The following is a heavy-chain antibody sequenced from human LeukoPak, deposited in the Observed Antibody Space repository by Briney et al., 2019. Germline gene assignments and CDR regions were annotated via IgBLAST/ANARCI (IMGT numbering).Heavy chain of an antibody. CDR2: ISTSGST. CDR1: GGSISSGGYD. J-gene: IGHJ2*01. Sequence: SETLSLTCSVSGGSISSGGYDWSWIRQLPGKGLEWIGYISTSGSTYYNPSHQSRVTISVDTSKNQFSLKVTSVTAAGTAVYYCARVTPAAYYDFWSGYSYWYFDLWGRGTLVTVSS. D-gene: IGHD3-3*01. V-gene: IGHV4-31*03. CDR3: ARVTPAAYYDFWSGYSYWYFDL.